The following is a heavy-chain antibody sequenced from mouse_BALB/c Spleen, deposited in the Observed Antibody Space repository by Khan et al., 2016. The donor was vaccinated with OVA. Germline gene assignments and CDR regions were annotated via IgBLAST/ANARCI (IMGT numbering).Heavy chain of an antibody. D-gene: IGHD2-14*01. CDR2: IIPSNDYT. Sequence: VQLQQSGAELARPGASVKMSCKASGYTFTTYTIHWVKQRPGQGLEWIGYIIPSNDYTNYNQKFKDRATLTADKSSSTAYMQLSSLTSEDSAVYYLVREWAYDRSDGWFAYWGQGTLVTVSA. J-gene: IGHJ3*01. V-gene: IGHV1-4*01. CDR1: GYTFTTYT. CDR3: VREWAYDRSDGWFAY.